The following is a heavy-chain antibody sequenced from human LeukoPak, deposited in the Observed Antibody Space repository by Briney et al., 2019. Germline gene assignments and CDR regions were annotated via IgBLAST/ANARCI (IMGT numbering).Heavy chain of an antibody. CDR1: GFTFSRYS. CDR3: ARDPVPEF. Sequence: GGSLRLSCAASGFTFSRYSMNWVRQAPGKGLECVSVLSSGGDTSYADSVKGRFTISRDNSKNTLYLQMDSLRAEDTAVYYCARDPVPEFWGQGTMVTVSS. V-gene: IGHV3-53*01. CDR2: LSSGGDT. J-gene: IGHJ3*01. D-gene: IGHD1-14*01.